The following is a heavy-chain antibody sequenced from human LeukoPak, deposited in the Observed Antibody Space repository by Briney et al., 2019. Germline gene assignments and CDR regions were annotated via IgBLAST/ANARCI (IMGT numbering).Heavy chain of an antibody. Sequence: PGGSLRLSCAASGFTFSSYAMSWVRQAPGKGLEWVSAISGSGGSTYYADSVKGRFTISRDNSKNTLYLQMNSLRAEDTAVYYCAKSPYYDYVWGSYRSYYFDYWGQGTLVTVSS. D-gene: IGHD3-16*02. V-gene: IGHV3-23*01. CDR1: GFTFSSYA. CDR3: AKSPYYDYVWGSYRSYYFDY. J-gene: IGHJ4*02. CDR2: ISGSGGST.